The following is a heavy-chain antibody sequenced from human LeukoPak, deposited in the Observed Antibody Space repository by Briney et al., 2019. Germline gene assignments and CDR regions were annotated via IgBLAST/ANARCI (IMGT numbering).Heavy chain of an antibody. D-gene: IGHD6-13*01. CDR1: GFTFSSYA. J-gene: IGHJ5*02. V-gene: IGHV3-23*01. CDR3: ARVADSSSNWFDP. CDR2: ISGSGGST. Sequence: GGSLRLSCAASGFTFSSYAMSWVRQAPGKGLEWVSAISGSGGSTYYADSVKGRFTISRDNANNSLYLQMNSLRAEDTALYHCARVADSSSNWFDPWGQGTLVTVSS.